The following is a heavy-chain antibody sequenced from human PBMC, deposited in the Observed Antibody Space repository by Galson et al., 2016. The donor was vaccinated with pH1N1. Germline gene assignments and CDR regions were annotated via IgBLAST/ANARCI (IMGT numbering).Heavy chain of an antibody. Sequence: LRLSCAASGFTVSSDYMSWVRQAPGKGLEWVSIIYGAGITNYADSVRGRFTISRDISKNSLYLHMKSLRAEASAVYYCAKADCWGQGTQVTVSS. J-gene: IGHJ4*02. CDR1: GFTVSSDY. CDR2: IYGAGIT. V-gene: IGHV3-53*01. CDR3: AKADC.